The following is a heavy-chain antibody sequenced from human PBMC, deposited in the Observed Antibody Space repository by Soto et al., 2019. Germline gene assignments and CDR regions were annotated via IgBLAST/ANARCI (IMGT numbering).Heavy chain of an antibody. D-gene: IGHD2-2*01. CDR1: GGSISSSRHY. J-gene: IGHJ5*02. V-gene: IGHV4-39*01. Sequence: SETLSLTCAVSGGSISSSRHYWAWIRQPPGKGLEWIGSIFYRGSTYYNPSLKSRVIISVDTSKNQFSLRLDSVTAADTAVYYCERLGGPPTTDFSVVRFDPWGKGTLVSFSS. CDR3: ERLGGPPTTDFSVVRFDP. CDR2: IFYRGST.